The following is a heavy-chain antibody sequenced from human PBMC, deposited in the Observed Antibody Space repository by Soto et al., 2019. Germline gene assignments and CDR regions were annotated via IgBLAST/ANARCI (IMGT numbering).Heavy chain of an antibody. J-gene: IGHJ6*04. CDR2: IWYDGSNK. V-gene: IGHV3-33*01. CDR3: ARDHAGYYYGSGSTRSRLDV. Sequence: PGKGLEWVAVIWYDGSNKYYADSVKGRFTISRDNSKNTLYLKMNSLRAEDTAVYYCARDHAGYYYGSGSTRSRLDVSGKGTTVTVSS. D-gene: IGHD3-10*01.